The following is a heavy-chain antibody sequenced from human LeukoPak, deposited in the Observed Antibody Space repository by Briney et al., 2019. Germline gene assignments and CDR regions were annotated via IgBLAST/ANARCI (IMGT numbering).Heavy chain of an antibody. V-gene: IGHV3-73*01. Sequence: PGGSLRLTCAASGFTFSGSAMHWVRQASGKGLEWVGRIRSKANSYATAYAASVKGRFTISRDDSKNTAYLQMNSLKTEDTAVYYCTRPPWGYSSSSCDYWGQGTLVTVSS. J-gene: IGHJ4*02. CDR1: GFTFSGSA. CDR3: TRPPWGYSSSSCDY. D-gene: IGHD6-6*01. CDR2: IRSKANSYAT.